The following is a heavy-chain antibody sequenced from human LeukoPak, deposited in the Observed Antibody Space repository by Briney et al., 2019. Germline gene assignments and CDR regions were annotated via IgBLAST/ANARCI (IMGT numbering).Heavy chain of an antibody. D-gene: IGHD6-13*01. V-gene: IGHV4-59*08. CDR3: ARAVAGIMAFDY. CDR1: GGSISSYY. CDR2: MYYSGSA. J-gene: IGHJ4*02. Sequence: SETLSLTCTVSGGSISSYYWTWIRQPPGKGLEWSGYMYYSGSANYNPSLKSRGTISIDTSNNQFSLKLSSVTAADTAVYYCARAVAGIMAFDYWGQGSLVTVSS.